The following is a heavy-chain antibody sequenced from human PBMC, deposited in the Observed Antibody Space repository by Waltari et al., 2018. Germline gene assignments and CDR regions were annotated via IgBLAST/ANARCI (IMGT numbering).Heavy chain of an antibody. CDR2: IIPILGRA. CDR3: ASLGYCSSTSCYVLGWFDP. V-gene: IGHV1-69*09. D-gene: IGHD2-2*01. J-gene: IGHJ5*02. Sequence: QVQLVQSGAEVKKPGSSVKVSCKASGGTFSSYAISWVRQAPGQGLEWMGRIIPILGRANYDQKCQGRGTITADKSTSTAYMELSSLRSEDTAVYYCASLGYCSSTSCYVLGWFDPWGQGTLVTVSS. CDR1: GGTFSSYA.